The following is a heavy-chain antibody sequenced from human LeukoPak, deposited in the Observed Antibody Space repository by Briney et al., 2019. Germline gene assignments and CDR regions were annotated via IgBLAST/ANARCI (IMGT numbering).Heavy chain of an antibody. J-gene: IGHJ4*02. CDR3: ARGESWQGVDF. Sequence: SESLSLTCAVYGGSFSGYYWSWIRQPPGKGLEWVAEINHSGSTNYNHSLKSRFTISVDTSKNPLSLQMNSLTAADTAVYYCARGESWQGVDFWGQETLVTVSS. V-gene: IGHV4-34*01. CDR1: GGSFSGYY. CDR2: INHSGST. D-gene: IGHD6-13*01.